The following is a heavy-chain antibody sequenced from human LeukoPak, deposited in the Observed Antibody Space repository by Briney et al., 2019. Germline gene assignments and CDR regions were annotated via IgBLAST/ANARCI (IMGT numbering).Heavy chain of an antibody. J-gene: IGHJ4*02. CDR2: INHSGST. D-gene: IGHD6-19*01. Sequence: LKPSETLSLTCAVYGVSFSGYYWSWIRQPPGKGLEWIGEINHSGSTNYNPSLKSRVTISVDTSKNQFSLKLSSVTAADTAVYYCASVSSSGWYRPDYWGQGTLVTVSS. CDR1: GVSFSGYY. V-gene: IGHV4-34*01. CDR3: ASVSSSGWYRPDY.